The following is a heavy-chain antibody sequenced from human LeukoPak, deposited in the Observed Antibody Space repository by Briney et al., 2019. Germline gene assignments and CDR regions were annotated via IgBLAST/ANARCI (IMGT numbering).Heavy chain of an antibody. J-gene: IGHJ6*02. CDR3: AKDLITMVRGSAMDV. CDR1: GFTFNSYW. D-gene: IGHD3-10*01. V-gene: IGHV3-7*01. CDR2: INQDGSQE. Sequence: GGSLRLSCAASGFTFNSYWMNWVRQAPGKGLQWVANINQDGSQEYYVDSVKGRFTISRDDSKNTLYLQVNSLRAEDTAVYYCAKDLITMVRGSAMDVWGQGTTVTVSS.